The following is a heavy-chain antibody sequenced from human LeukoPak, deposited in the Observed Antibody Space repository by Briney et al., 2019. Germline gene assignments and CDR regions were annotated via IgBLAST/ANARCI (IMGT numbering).Heavy chain of an antibody. CDR3: ARQGYDILTCYIDAFDI. Sequence: SETLSLTCTVSGGSISSYYWSWIRQPPGKGLEWIGYISYSGSTNYNPSLKSRVTISIDTSKNQFSLKLSSVTAADTAIYYCARQGYDILTCYIDAFDIWGQGTMVTVSS. CDR1: GGSISSYY. D-gene: IGHD3-9*01. J-gene: IGHJ3*02. CDR2: ISYSGST. V-gene: IGHV4-59*08.